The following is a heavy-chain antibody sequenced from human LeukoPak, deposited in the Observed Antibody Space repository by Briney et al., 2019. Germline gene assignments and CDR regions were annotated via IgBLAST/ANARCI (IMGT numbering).Heavy chain of an antibody. CDR3: ARSRKDFRNYYDSSGYAFYFDY. CDR1: GFILSDYY. CDR2: ISSSGSTI. Sequence: GGSLRLSCAASGFILSDYYMSWIRQAPGKGLEWVSYISSSGSTIYYADSVKGRFSISRDNAKNSLYLQMNSLRAEDTAVYYCARSRKDFRNYYDSSGYAFYFDYWGQGTLVTVSS. V-gene: IGHV3-11*04. J-gene: IGHJ4*02. D-gene: IGHD3-22*01.